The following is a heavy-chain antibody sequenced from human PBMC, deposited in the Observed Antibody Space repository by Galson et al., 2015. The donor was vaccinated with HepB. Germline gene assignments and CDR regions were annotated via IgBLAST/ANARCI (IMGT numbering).Heavy chain of an antibody. CDR2: TYYKSKWYN. CDR1: GDSVSSNSAS. J-gene: IGHJ4*02. Sequence: CAISGDSVSSNSASWNWIRQSPSRGLVWLGRTYYKSKWYNTYAVSVKSRIIINGDTSKNQFSLQLNSVTPEDSAVYYCARDRGSQSPRHFDYWGQGTLVTVSS. V-gene: IGHV6-1*01. CDR3: ARDRGSQSPRHFDY. D-gene: IGHD5-12*01.